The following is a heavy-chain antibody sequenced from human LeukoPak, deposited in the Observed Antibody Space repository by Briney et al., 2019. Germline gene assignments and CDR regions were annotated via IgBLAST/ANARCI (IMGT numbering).Heavy chain of an antibody. Sequence: GGSLRLSCAASGFTFSSYWMSWVRQAPGKGLDWVANIKQDGSEKYYVDSVKGRFTISRDNAKNSLYLQMNSLRAEDTAVYYCAKCILTGYYKGYMDVWGKGTTVTISS. V-gene: IGHV3-7*03. J-gene: IGHJ6*03. D-gene: IGHD3-9*01. CDR3: AKCILTGYYKGYMDV. CDR2: IKQDGSEK. CDR1: GFTFSSYW.